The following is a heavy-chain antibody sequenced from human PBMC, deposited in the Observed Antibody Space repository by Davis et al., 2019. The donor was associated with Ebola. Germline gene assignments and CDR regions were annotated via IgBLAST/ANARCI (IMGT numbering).Heavy chain of an antibody. V-gene: IGHV3-64D*06. CDR2: ISNNGDAT. J-gene: IGHJ5*01. D-gene: IGHD3-10*01. CDR1: GFSFSDYP. Sequence: GGSLRLSCSASGFSFSDYPVHWVRQTPGKGLEYVSLISNNGDATYYADSVKGRFTISRDNSKNTLYLQMSSLRTEDMAVYYCVKGSGSFPDSWGQGTLVTVSS. CDR3: VKGSGSFPDS.